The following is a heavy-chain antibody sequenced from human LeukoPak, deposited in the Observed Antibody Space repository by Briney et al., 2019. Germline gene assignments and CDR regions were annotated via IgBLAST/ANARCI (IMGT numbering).Heavy chain of an antibody. CDR1: GFTFSNYN. J-gene: IGHJ4*02. D-gene: IGHD2-21*02. CDR3: ARKGLPDH. Sequence: GGSLRLSCAASGFTFSNYNMNWVRQAPGKGLEWVANINQDASVRYVASVKGRFTISRDNARNLVHLQMNSLRAEDTAVYFCARKGLPDHWGQGTMVTVSS. CDR2: INQDASVR. V-gene: IGHV3-7*01.